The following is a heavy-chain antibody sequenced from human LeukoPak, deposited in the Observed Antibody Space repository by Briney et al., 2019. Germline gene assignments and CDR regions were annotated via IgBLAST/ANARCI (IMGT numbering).Heavy chain of an antibody. CDR2: ISWNSGSI. CDR1: GFTFDDYA. V-gene: IGHV3-9*01. CDR3: AKRPYSSSPNWFDP. J-gene: IGHJ5*02. D-gene: IGHD6-6*01. Sequence: GGSLRLSCAASGFTFDDYAMHWVRQAPGKGLEWVSGISWNSGSIGYADSVKGRFTISRDNAKNTLYLQMNSLRAEDTAVYYCAKRPYSSSPNWFDPWGQGTLVTVSS.